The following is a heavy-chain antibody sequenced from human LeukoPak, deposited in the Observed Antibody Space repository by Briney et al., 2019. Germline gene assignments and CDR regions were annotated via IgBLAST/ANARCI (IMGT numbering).Heavy chain of an antibody. D-gene: IGHD3-22*01. CDR3: AKGRPTYDYYDSSGVFDY. J-gene: IGHJ4*02. CDR1: GFTFSSYA. CDR2: ISGSGGST. V-gene: IGHV3-23*01. Sequence: PEGSLRLSCAASGFTFSSYAMSWVRQAPGKGLEWVSAISGSGGSTYYADSVKGRFTISRDNSKNTLYLQMNSLRAEDTAVYYCAKGRPTYDYYDSSGVFDYWGRGTLVTVSS.